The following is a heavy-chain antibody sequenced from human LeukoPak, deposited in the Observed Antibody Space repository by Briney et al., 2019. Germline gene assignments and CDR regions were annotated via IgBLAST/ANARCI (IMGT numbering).Heavy chain of an antibody. J-gene: IGHJ3*02. D-gene: IGHD2-2*02. V-gene: IGHV4-30-2*01. CDR2: IYHSGST. Sequence: PSETLSLTCTVSGGSISSGGYYWSWIRQPPGKGLEWIGYIYHSGSTYYNPSLKSRVTISVDRSKNQFSLKLSSVTAADTAVYYCARMGYCSSTSCYTYGAFDIWGQGTMVTVSS. CDR1: GGSISSGGYY. CDR3: ARMGYCSSTSCYTYGAFDI.